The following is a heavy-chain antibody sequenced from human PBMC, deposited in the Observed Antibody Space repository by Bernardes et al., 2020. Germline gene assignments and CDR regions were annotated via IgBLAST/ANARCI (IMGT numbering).Heavy chain of an antibody. CDR1: GFTVSSNY. V-gene: IGHV3-53*01. CDR2: IDSGGDI. J-gene: IGHJ5*02. D-gene: IGHD2-2*01. CDR3: SRDRGSNDWFGP. Sequence: GGSLRLSCAASGFTVSSNYMSWVRQAPGKGMEWVSVIDSGGDIYYADSVKGRFTISRDDSKNTVYLQMNSLKVDDTAVYYCSRDRGSNDWFGPWGQGNLVTVSS.